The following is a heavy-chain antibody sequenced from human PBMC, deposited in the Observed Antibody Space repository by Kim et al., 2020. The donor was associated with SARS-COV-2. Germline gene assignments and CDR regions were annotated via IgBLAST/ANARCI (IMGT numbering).Heavy chain of an antibody. J-gene: IGHJ3*02. CDR2: ISGSGGST. Sequence: GGSLRLSCAASGFTFSSYAMSWVRQAPGKGLEWVSAISGSGGSTYYADSVKGRFTISRDNSKNTLYLQMNSLRAEDTAVYYCAKFSGKAAVAGGAFDIWGQGTMVTVSS. CDR1: GFTFSSYA. CDR3: AKFSGKAAVAGGAFDI. D-gene: IGHD6-19*01. V-gene: IGHV3-23*01.